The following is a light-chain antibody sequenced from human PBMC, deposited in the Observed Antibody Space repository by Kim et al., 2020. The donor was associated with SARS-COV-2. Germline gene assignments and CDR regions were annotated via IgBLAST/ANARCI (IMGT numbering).Light chain of an antibody. Sequence: SPGDRALLSCRASPRVPRDHLGWYPQKPGQTPRLLVYGASSRATGIPDRFSGSGSGTDFTLTISSLEPEDLAVYYCQQYARSPWTFGQGTKVDIK. CDR1: PRVPRDH. J-gene: IGKJ1*01. CDR3: QQYARSPWT. CDR2: GAS. V-gene: IGKV3-20*01.